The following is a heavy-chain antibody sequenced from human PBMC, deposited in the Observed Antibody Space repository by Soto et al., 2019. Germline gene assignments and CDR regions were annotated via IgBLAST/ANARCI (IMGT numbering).Heavy chain of an antibody. V-gene: IGHV3-23*01. CDR2: ISGSGGST. CDR1: GFTFSSYA. D-gene: IGHD2-15*01. J-gene: IGHJ5*02. Sequence: GGSLRLSCAASGFTFSSYAMSWVRQAPGKGLEWVSAISGSGGSTYYADSVKGRFTISRDNSKNTLYLQMNSLRAEDTAVYYCAKDAGYCSGGSCYRQNPSFDPWGQGTLVTVSS. CDR3: AKDAGYCSGGSCYRQNPSFDP.